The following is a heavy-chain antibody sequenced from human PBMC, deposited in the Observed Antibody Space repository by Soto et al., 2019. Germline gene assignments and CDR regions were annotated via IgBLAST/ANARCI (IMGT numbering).Heavy chain of an antibody. CDR2: IYYSGST. J-gene: IGHJ4*02. D-gene: IGHD5-18*01. CDR3: ARGPVTQYYFDY. CDR1: GGSISSYY. Sequence: PSETLSLTCTVSGGSISSYYWSWIRQPPGKGLEWIGYIYYSGSTNYNPSLKSRVTISVDTSKNQFSLKLSSVTAADTAVYYCARGPVTQYYFDYWGQGTLVTVSS. V-gene: IGHV4-59*13.